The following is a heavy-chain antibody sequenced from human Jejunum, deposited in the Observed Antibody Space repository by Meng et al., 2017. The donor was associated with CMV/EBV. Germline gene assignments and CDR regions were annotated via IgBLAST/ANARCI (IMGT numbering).Heavy chain of an antibody. CDR3: TRDNLSGSYYFDY. CDR2: IYTSGNT. D-gene: IGHD1-26*01. J-gene: IGHJ4*02. Sequence: QLQLQESAPGLVNPSDTRSLTCTISGDSFSNYFWAWIRQPAGKGLEWIGRIYTSGNTNYNPSLKSRVTMSVDTSKNQFSLKLSSVTAADTAVYYCTRDNLSGSYYFDYWGQGTLVTVSS. V-gene: IGHV4-4*07. CDR1: GDSFSNYF.